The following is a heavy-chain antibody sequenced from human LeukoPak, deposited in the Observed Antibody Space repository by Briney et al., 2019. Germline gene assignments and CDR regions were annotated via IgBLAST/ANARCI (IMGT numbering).Heavy chain of an antibody. J-gene: IGHJ3*01. CDR2: ISTSGSTK. Sequence: PGGSLRLSCAASGFTFSSFEMNWVRQAPGKGLEWLSHISTSGSTKYYADLVKGRFTISRDNAQNSLYLHVNSLRAEDTAVFYCARLNTAMADAFDVWGQGTMVIVSS. V-gene: IGHV3-48*03. CDR1: GFTFSSFE. D-gene: IGHD5-18*01. CDR3: ARLNTAMADAFDV.